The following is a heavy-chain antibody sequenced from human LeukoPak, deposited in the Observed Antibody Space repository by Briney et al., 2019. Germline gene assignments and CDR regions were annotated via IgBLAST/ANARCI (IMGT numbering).Heavy chain of an antibody. Sequence: GGSLRLSCAASGFTFSSYAVYWVRQAPGKGLEWVSGIFGSGGSTHYADSVKGRFTISRDNSKNPVYLQMNSLRAEDTAVYYCAKTTTGYSSGRFPGWPVDYWGQGTLVTVSS. V-gene: IGHV3-23*01. D-gene: IGHD6-19*01. CDR2: IFGSGGST. CDR1: GFTFSSYA. J-gene: IGHJ4*02. CDR3: AKTTTGYSSGRFPGWPVDY.